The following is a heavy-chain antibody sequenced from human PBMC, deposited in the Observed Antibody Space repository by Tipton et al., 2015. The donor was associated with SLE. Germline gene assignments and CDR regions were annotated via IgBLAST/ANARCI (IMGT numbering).Heavy chain of an antibody. V-gene: IGHV4-59*08. J-gene: IGHJ6*02. Sequence: TLSLTCSVSGGSNSSNYWIWIRQPPGKGLEWIGYISYGGGTNYNPSLKSRATMSVDTAKKQFSLKLTSVTAADTAVYYCARGMLTWRGAIVGVDVWGQGTRVNVSS. CDR1: GGSNSSNY. CDR3: ARGMLTWRGAIVGVDV. CDR2: ISYGGGT. D-gene: IGHD2-8*01.